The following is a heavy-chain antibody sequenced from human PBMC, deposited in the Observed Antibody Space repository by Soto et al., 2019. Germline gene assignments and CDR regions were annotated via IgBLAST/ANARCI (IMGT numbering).Heavy chain of an antibody. V-gene: IGHV1-69*13. CDR3: ARTAPMDAGDKYYYDF. D-gene: IGHD3-16*01. CDR2: IIPFFGTA. Sequence: VKVSCKDSGVTLSTIASSWVQQAHRQGLEWMGGIIPFFGTAKYSQKFEDRITITADESTNTVYMDLRSLTSEDTAIYYCARTAPMDAGDKYYYDFWGQGVLVTV. CDR1: GVTLSTIA. J-gene: IGHJ4*02.